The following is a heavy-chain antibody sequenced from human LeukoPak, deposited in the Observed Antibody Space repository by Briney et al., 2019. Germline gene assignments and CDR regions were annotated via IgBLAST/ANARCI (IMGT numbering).Heavy chain of an antibody. CDR2: MNPNSGNT. CDR3: AREAWDCSSTSCYFPWFDP. Sequence: ASVKVSCTASGYTFTSYDINWVRQATGQGLEWMGWMNPNSGNTGYAQKFQGRVTMTRNTSISTAYMELSSLRSEDTAVYYCAREAWDCSSTSCYFPWFDPWGQGTLVTVSS. CDR1: GYTFTSYD. V-gene: IGHV1-8*01. J-gene: IGHJ5*02. D-gene: IGHD2-2*01.